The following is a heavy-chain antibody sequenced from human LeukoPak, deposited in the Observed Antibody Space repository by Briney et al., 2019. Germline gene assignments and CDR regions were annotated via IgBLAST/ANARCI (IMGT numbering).Heavy chain of an antibody. J-gene: IGHJ4*02. Sequence: PGGSLRLSCSVSGFTFSNYAMHWVRQAPGKGLEYVSGISSNGGRTYYAGSVKGRFTISRDNSKNTLYLQMSSLRAEDTAVYYCVKDRYCGSTSCYAPFDYWGQGTLVTVSS. V-gene: IGHV3-64D*06. D-gene: IGHD2-2*01. CDR3: VKDRYCGSTSCYAPFDY. CDR1: GFTFSNYA. CDR2: ISSNGGRT.